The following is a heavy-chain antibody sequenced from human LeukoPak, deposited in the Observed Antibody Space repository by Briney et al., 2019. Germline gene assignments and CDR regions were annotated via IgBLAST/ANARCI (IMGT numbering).Heavy chain of an antibody. CDR2: IFYSGST. J-gene: IGHJ4*02. CDR1: GGSISGYY. V-gene: IGHV4-59*12. Sequence: SETLSLTCTISGGSISGYYWSWIRQPPGKGLQWIGYIFYSGSTNYNPSLKSRVTMSVDTSKNQFSLKLSSVTAADTAVYYCARAFLVGYSPEHYFFDYWGQGILVTVSS. D-gene: IGHD2-15*01. CDR3: ARAFLVGYSPEHYFFDY.